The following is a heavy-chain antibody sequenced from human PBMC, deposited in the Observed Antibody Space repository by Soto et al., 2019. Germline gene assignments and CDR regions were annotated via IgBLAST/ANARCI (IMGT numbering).Heavy chain of an antibody. Sequence: EVQLVASGGGLVQPGGSLRLSCSVSGFTFSTYCMNWVRQAPGKRLEWVSYISGTGNTIHYADSVKGRFTISRDNVKNSLFLQMNSLRDEDTAVYYCARDHPTAYFYDKRGVVWGRGTTVTVSS. V-gene: IGHV3-48*02. CDR3: ARDHPTAYFYDKRGVV. D-gene: IGHD3-22*01. CDR2: ISGTGNTI. J-gene: IGHJ6*02. CDR1: GFTFSTYC.